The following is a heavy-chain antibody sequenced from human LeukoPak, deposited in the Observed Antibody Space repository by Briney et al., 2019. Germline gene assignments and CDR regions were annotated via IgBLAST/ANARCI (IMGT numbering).Heavy chain of an antibody. CDR1: GFTVSSNY. J-gene: IGHJ4*02. V-gene: IGHV3-53*01. D-gene: IGHD1-14*01. CDR3: ARTHPTGYFDY. Sequence: GGSLRLSCAASGFTVSSNYMSWVRQAPGKGLEWVSVIHDGGSTYYADSVKGRFTISRGNSKNTLYLQMNSLRAGDTAVYYCARTHPTGYFDYWGQGTLVTVSS. CDR2: IHDGGST.